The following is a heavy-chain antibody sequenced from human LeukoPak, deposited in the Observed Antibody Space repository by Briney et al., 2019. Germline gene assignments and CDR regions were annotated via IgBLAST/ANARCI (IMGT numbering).Heavy chain of an antibody. CDR2: INAGNGNT. Sequence: ASVKVSCKASGYTFTSYAMHWVRQAPGQRLEWMGWINAGNGNTKYSQKFQGRVTITRDTSASTAYMELSSLRSEDTAVYYCARDPYYYDGSGYHDYWGQGTLVTVSS. V-gene: IGHV1-3*01. D-gene: IGHD3-22*01. J-gene: IGHJ4*02. CDR1: GYTFTSYA. CDR3: ARDPYYYDGSGYHDY.